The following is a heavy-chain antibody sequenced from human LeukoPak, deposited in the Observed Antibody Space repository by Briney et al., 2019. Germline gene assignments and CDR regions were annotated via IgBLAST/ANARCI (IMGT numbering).Heavy chain of an antibody. CDR3: ARGRGIVVVGQENWFDP. J-gene: IGHJ5*02. V-gene: IGHV4-59*01. D-gene: IGHD2-15*01. CDR1: GGSISSYY. CDR2: IYYSGST. Sequence: PSETLSLTCTVSGGSISSYYWSWIRQPPGKGLEWIGYIYYSGSTNYNPSLKSRVTISVDTSKNQFSLKLSSVTAADTAVYYCARGRGIVVVGQENWFDPWGQGTLVTVSS.